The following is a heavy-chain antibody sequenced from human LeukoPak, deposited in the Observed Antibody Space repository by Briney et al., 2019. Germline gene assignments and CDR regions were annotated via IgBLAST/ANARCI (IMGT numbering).Heavy chain of an antibody. CDR1: GGSFSGYY. D-gene: IGHD3-10*01. CDR2: INHSGST. J-gene: IGHJ4*02. Sequence: PSETLSLTCAVYGGSFSGYYWSWIRQPPGKGLEWIGEINHSGSTNYNPSLKSRVTISVDTSKNQFSLKLSSVTAADTAVYYCARGRVVYYYGSGSYYPFDYWGQGILVTVSS. V-gene: IGHV4-34*01. CDR3: ARGRVVYYYGSGSYYPFDY.